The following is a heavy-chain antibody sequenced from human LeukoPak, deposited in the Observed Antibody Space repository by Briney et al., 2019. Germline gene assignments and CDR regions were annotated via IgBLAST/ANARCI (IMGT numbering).Heavy chain of an antibody. CDR3: ARDGKLYYDSSGYELGY. Sequence: PGGSLRLSCAASGFTFSSYAMSWVRQAPGKGLEWVSRINSDGSSTSYADSVKGRFTISRDNAKNTLYLQMNSLRAEDTAVYYCARDGKLYYDSSGYELGYWGQGTLVTVSS. D-gene: IGHD3-22*01. CDR2: INSDGSST. J-gene: IGHJ4*02. CDR1: GFTFSSYA. V-gene: IGHV3-74*01.